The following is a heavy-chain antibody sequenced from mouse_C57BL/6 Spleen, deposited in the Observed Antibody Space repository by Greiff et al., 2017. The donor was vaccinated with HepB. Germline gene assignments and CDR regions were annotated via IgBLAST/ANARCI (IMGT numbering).Heavy chain of an antibody. J-gene: IGHJ1*03. D-gene: IGHD2-2*01. V-gene: IGHV1-26*01. CDR2: INPNNGGT. CDR1: GYTFTDYY. Sequence: VQLQQSGPELVKPGASVKISCKASGYTFTDYYMNWVKQSHGKSLEWIGDINPNNGGTSYNQKFKGKATLTVDKSSSTAYMELRSLTSEDSAVYYCARGGLRVSYWYFDVWGTGTTVTVSS. CDR3: ARGGLRVSYWYFDV.